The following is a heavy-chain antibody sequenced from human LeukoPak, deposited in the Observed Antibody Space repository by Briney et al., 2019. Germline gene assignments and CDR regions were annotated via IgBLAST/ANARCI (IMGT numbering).Heavy chain of an antibody. CDR2: ISSSSSYI. V-gene: IGHV3-21*01. CDR1: GFTFSSYS. D-gene: IGHD3-22*01. J-gene: IGHJ6*02. Sequence: GSLRLSCAASGFTFSSYSMNWVRQAPGKGLEWVSSISSSSSYIYYADSVKGRFTISRDNAKNSLYLQMNSLRAEDTAVYYCARDRGTYYYGSSGHYYYYYGMDVWGQGTTVTVSS. CDR3: ARDRGTYYYGSSGHYYYYYGMDV.